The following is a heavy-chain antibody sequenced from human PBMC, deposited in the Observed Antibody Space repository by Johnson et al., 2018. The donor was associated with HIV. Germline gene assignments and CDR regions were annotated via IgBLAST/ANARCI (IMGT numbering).Heavy chain of an antibody. V-gene: IGHV3-23*04. CDR3: ANNLQQLATKDAFDI. CDR2: ISGSGGRT. D-gene: IGHD6-13*01. J-gene: IGHJ3*02. Sequence: VHLVESGGGLVQAGGSLRLSCSASGFTFNRHAINWVRQAPGKGLEWVSCISGSGGRTYYAASVKGRFTISRDNSKNTMFVQMNSLRAEDTAVYFCANNLQQLATKDAFDIWGQGTMVTVSS. CDR1: GFTFNRHA.